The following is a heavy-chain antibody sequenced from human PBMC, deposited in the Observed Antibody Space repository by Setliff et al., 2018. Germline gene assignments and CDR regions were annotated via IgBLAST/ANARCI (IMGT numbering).Heavy chain of an antibody. CDR1: GGSISSHY. D-gene: IGHD3-9*01. CDR2: IYYSGST. CDR3: AREPYFDWFKPDSFDY. J-gene: IGHJ4*02. V-gene: IGHV4-59*11. Sequence: SETLSLTCTVSGGSISSHYWSWIRQPPGKGLEWIGSIYYSGSTNYNTSLKSRVTISVETSKNQFSLKLSSVTAADTAVYYCAREPYFDWFKPDSFDYWGQGTLVTVSS.